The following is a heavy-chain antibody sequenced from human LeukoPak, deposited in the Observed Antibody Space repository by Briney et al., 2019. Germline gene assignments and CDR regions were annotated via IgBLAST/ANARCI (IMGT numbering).Heavy chain of an antibody. Sequence: ASVKVSCKASGYTFTSYDINWVRQATGQGLEWMGWMNPNSGNTGYAQKFQGRVTITRNTSISTAYMELSSLRSEDTAVYYCARGPFPVSGSTNWFDPWGQGTLVTVSS. CDR2: MNPNSGNT. V-gene: IGHV1-8*03. J-gene: IGHJ5*02. CDR3: ARGPFPVSGSTNWFDP. D-gene: IGHD1-26*01. CDR1: GYTFTSYD.